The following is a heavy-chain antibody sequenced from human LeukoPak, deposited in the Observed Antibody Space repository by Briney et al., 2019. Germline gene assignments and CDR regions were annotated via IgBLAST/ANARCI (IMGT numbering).Heavy chain of an antibody. CDR3: AVSIAAAGTFAGDYYYYYGMDV. CDR2: IYTSGST. Sequence: KASETLSLTCTVSGGSISNGSYYWSWIRQPAGKGLEWIGRIYTSGSTNYNPSLKSRVTISVDTSKNQFSLKLSSVTAADTAVYYCAVSIAAAGTFAGDYYYYYGMDVWGQGTTVTVSS. J-gene: IGHJ6*02. V-gene: IGHV4-61*02. CDR1: GGSISNGSYY. D-gene: IGHD6-13*01.